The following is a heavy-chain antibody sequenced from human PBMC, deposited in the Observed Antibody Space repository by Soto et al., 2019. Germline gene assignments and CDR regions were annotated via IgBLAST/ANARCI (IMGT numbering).Heavy chain of an antibody. CDR3: ARGREYYDSSGYHYYFDY. D-gene: IGHD3-22*01. CDR1: GDSVTTYY. J-gene: IGHJ4*02. CDR2: IYYSGST. V-gene: IGHV4-59*02. Sequence: PSETLSLTCTVSGDSVTTYYWSWIRQPPGKGLEWIGYIYYSGSTNYYPSLKSRVTISLDTSKNQFSLKLRSVTAADTAVYYCARGREYYDSSGYHYYFDYWGQGTLVTVSS.